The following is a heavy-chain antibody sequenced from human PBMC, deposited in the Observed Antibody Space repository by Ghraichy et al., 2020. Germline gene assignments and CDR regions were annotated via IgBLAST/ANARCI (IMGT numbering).Heavy chain of an antibody. D-gene: IGHD2-8*01. CDR3: ARRPEGVTGIYSYYYLDV. V-gene: IGHV5-51*01. J-gene: IGHJ6*03. CDR2: IYPGDSDS. CDR1: GFRFASYW. Sequence: GEPLNISCKASGFRFASYWIAWVRQMPGKGLEFMGIIYPGDSDSRYSPSFQGQVTFSADKSISTAYLQWSSLKASDTAIYYCARRPEGVTGIYSYYYLDVWGKGTTVTVSS.